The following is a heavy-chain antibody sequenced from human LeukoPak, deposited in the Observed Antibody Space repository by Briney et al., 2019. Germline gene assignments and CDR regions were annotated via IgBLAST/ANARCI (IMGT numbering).Heavy chain of an antibody. CDR3: ARDNPGYSSGWYVGY. CDR2: ISSSSSYI. D-gene: IGHD6-19*01. V-gene: IGHV3-21*01. J-gene: IGHJ4*02. CDR1: GFTFNSYS. Sequence: GGSLRVYCAASGFTFNSYSMNWVRQAPGKGLEWVSSISSSSSYIYYADSVKGRFTISRDNAKNSLYLQMNSLRAEDTAVYYCARDNPGYSSGWYVGYWGQGTLVTVSS.